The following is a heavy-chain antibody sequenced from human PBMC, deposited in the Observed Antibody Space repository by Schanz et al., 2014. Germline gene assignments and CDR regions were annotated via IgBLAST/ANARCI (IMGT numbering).Heavy chain of an antibody. CDR3: ARDLSSLIQGDV. J-gene: IGHJ6*04. V-gene: IGHV3-7*01. CDR1: GFSFSNYW. D-gene: IGHD2-2*01. Sequence: EVQLVESGGGLVQPGESLRLSCAASGFSFSNYWMSWVRQAPGKGLEWVANIKQDGSEKYYVDSVQGRFTISRDNAKNLLYLQMNGLRAEDTAVYFCARDLSSLIQGDVWGKGTTVTVSS. CDR2: IKQDGSEK.